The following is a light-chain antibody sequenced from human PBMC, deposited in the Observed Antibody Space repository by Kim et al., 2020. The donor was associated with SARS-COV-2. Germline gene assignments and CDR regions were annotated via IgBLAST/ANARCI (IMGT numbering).Light chain of an antibody. Sequence: DIQMTQSPSSLSASVGDRVTITCRASQGISNYLAWYQQKPGGVPNLLIYAASTLQSGVPSRFSGSGSGTDFTLTISGLQPEDVATYYCQKSDSAPWTFVQVTKVDSK. V-gene: IGKV1-27*01. J-gene: IGKJ1*01. CDR1: QGISNY. CDR2: AAS. CDR3: QKSDSAPWT.